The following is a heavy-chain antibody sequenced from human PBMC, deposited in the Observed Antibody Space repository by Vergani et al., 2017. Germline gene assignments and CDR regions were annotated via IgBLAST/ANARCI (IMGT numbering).Heavy chain of an antibody. D-gene: IGHD2-21*01. Sequence: QVQLQESGPGLVKPSETLSLTCTVSGASVNRANYYWSWIRQTPGTGLEWIGFIYHSGGTSYSPSLKSRVTISLDTSKNQFSLKVASVTAADTAMYYCASTFCGGECYYAHWSQGTLVSVSS. CDR3: ASTFCGGECYYAH. CDR1: GASVNRANYY. V-gene: IGHV4-61*01. J-gene: IGHJ4*02. CDR2: IYHSGGT.